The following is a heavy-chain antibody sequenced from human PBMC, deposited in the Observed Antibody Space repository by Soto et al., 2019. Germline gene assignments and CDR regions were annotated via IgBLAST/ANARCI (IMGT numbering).Heavy chain of an antibody. CDR2: IYYSGST. Sequence: TSETLSLTCTVSGGSISSGGYYWSWIRQHPGKGLEWIGYIYYSGSTYYNPSLKSRVTISVDTSKNQFSLKLSSVTAADTAVYYCARERSVNHWFDPWGQGTLVTVSS. CDR1: GGSISSGGYY. J-gene: IGHJ5*02. V-gene: IGHV4-31*03. CDR3: ARERSVNHWFDP. D-gene: IGHD3-3*01.